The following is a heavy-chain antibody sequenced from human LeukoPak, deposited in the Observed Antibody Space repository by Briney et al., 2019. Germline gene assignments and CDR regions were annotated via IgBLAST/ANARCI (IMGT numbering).Heavy chain of an antibody. Sequence: GESLKISCKGSGYSFISCWIGWVRQMPGKGLEWMGIIYPGDSDTRYGPSFQGQVTISVDESLSTAYLQWSSLKASDTAMYYCARPRSYGNSYPFDFWGQGTLVTVSS. J-gene: IGHJ4*02. D-gene: IGHD4-23*01. V-gene: IGHV5-51*01. CDR1: GYSFISCW. CDR3: ARPRSYGNSYPFDF. CDR2: IYPGDSDT.